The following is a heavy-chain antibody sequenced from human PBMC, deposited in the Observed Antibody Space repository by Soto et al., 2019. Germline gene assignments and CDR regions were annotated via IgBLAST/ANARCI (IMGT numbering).Heavy chain of an antibody. V-gene: IGHV4-59*01. Sequence: QVQLQESGPGLAKPSETVSLTCTVSGGSIRSYYWSWIRQPPGQGLEWIGHIHYSGTTYYNPSLESRVTISVDTSKNHFSLSVTSVSAADTAVYYCTRSGTYPVSIDFWGQGTLVTVSS. D-gene: IGHD3-10*01. CDR2: IHYSGTT. CDR1: GGSIRSYY. J-gene: IGHJ4*02. CDR3: TRSGTYPVSIDF.